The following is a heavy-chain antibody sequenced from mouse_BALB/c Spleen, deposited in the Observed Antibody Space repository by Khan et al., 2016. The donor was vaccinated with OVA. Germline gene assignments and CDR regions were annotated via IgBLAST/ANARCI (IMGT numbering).Heavy chain of an antibody. Sequence: EVKLVESGGGLVQSGGSRKLSCAASGFTFTRYGMHWIRQAPEKGLEWVAYISSDSNTIYYADTVKGRFTISRANPKNPLFLQMTSLRSGDTAMYFCSTSYFYGYYFDYWGQGTTLTVSS. D-gene: IGHD1-1*01. J-gene: IGHJ2*01. CDR3: STSYFYGYYFDY. CDR1: GFTFTRYG. V-gene: IGHV5-17*02. CDR2: ISSDSNTI.